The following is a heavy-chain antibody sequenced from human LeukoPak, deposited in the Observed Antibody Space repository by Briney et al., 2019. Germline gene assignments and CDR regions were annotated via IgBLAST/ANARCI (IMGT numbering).Heavy chain of an antibody. CDR3: ARDMYDNGWSSFDY. J-gene: IGHJ4*02. CDR2: ISFDGTNK. V-gene: IGHV3-30-3*01. CDR1: GFTFSNYA. D-gene: IGHD3-10*01. Sequence: GRSLRPSCAASGFTFSNYAMHWVRQAPGKGLEWVAVISFDGTNKYYANSVQGRFTISRDNSKNTLYLQMNSLRAEDSALYYCARDMYDNGWSSFDYWGQRTLVTVSS.